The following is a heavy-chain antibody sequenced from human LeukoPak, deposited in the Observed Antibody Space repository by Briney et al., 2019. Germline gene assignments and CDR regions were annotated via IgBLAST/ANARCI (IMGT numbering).Heavy chain of an antibody. CDR1: GFTFSNYA. Sequence: TGGSLRLSCAASGFTFSNYAMSWVRQAPGKGLEWVSAISANGGGTYYADSVKGRFSISRDNSKNTVYLQMSDLRAEDTAVYYCAKITKATTPNYWGQGTLVTVSS. D-gene: IGHD4-17*01. CDR3: AKITKATTPNY. V-gene: IGHV3-23*01. J-gene: IGHJ4*02. CDR2: ISANGGGT.